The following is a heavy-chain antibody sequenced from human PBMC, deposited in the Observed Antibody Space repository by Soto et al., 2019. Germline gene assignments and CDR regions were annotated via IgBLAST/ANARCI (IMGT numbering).Heavy chain of an antibody. V-gene: IGHV1-46*01. Sequence: QVQLVQSGAEVKKPGASVKVSCKASGYTFTSYYMHWVRQAPGQGLEWMGIINPSGGSTSYAQKFQGRVTMTRDTSTSTVYMELSSLRSEDTAVYYCARGDDISTIYYYYGMDVWGQGTTVTVSS. CDR2: INPSGGST. CDR3: ARGDDISTIYYYYGMDV. J-gene: IGHJ6*02. D-gene: IGHD3-9*01. CDR1: GYTFTSYY.